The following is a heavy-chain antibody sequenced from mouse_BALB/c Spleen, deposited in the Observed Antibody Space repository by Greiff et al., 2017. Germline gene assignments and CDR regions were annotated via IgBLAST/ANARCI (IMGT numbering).Heavy chain of an antibody. V-gene: IGHV5-6-4*01. J-gene: IGHJ3*01. Sequence: EVMLVESGGGLVKPGGSLKLSCAASGFTFSSYTMSWVRQTPEKRLEWVATISSGGSYTYYPDSVKGRFTISRDNAKNTLYLQMSSLKSEDTAMYYCTRDHDYDTWFAYWAKGLWSLSLQ. CDR3: TRDHDYDTWFAY. CDR2: ISSGGSYT. CDR1: GFTFSSYT. D-gene: IGHD2-4*01.